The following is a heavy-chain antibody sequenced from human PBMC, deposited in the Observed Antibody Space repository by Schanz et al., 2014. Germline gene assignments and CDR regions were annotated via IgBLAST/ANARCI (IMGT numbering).Heavy chain of an antibody. D-gene: IGHD3-22*01. J-gene: IGHJ3*01. Sequence: EVKLLESGGHLVQPGGSLRLSCVASGFTFSTYAMSWVRQAPGKGPEWVSSLTGSGGGTYYADSVRGRFAISRDNSKNTLYLQMDSLRAEDTAVYYCARGREVVAKIFDVWGQGTMVTVSS. CDR2: LTGSGGGT. V-gene: IGHV3-23*01. CDR3: ARGREVVAKIFDV. CDR1: GFTFSTYA.